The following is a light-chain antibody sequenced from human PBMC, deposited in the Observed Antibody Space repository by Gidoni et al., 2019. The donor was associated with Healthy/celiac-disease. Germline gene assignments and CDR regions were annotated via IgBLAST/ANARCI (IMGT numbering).Light chain of an antibody. J-gene: IGKJ4*01. CDR3: QQRSHWLT. V-gene: IGKV3-11*01. CDR2: DAS. Sequence: ESVLTQSPATLSLSPGERATLSCRASQSDSIYLAWYHQKPGQAPMLLISDASTRATGIPARFSGSGSGTDFTLTIRSLEPEDFSVYYCQQRSHWLTFGGGTKVEIK. CDR1: QSDSIY.